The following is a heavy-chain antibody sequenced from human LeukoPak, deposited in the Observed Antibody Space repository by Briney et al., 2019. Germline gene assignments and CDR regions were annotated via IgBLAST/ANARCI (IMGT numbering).Heavy chain of an antibody. Sequence: PSETLSLTCTVSGGPISSYYWNWIRQPPGKGLEWIGYIYYSGSTNYNPSLKSRVTISVDTSKNQFSLKLSSVTAADTAVYYCARHVYYGSGSYFAYWGQGTLVTVSS. J-gene: IGHJ4*02. CDR1: GGPISSYY. CDR2: IYYSGST. D-gene: IGHD3-10*01. V-gene: IGHV4-59*08. CDR3: ARHVYYGSGSYFAY.